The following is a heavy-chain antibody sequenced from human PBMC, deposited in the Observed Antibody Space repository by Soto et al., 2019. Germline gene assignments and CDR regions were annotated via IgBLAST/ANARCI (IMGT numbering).Heavy chain of an antibody. V-gene: IGHV4-39*01. CDR3: ARHGSGWFDY. J-gene: IGHJ4*02. CDR1: GGSIRRSSYY. D-gene: IGHD6-19*01. Sequence: SETLSLTCTVSGGSIRRSSYYWGWIRQPPGKGLEWIGSIYDSGSTRYNPSLQSRVTVSVDMSKNQFSLKLRYVTAADTAVYYCARHGSGWFDYWGQGSLVTVSS. CDR2: IYDSGST.